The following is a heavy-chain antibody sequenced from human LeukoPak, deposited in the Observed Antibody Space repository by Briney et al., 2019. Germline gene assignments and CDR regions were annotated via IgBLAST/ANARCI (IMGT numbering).Heavy chain of an antibody. CDR1: GYTFTSYG. CDR2: ISAYNGNT. D-gene: IGHD6-13*01. J-gene: IGHJ6*03. V-gene: IGHV1-18*01. CDR3: ARADYSSTWSHDYYYMDV. Sequence: ASVKVSCKASGYTFTSYGISWVRQAPGQGLEWMGWISAYNGNTNYAQKLQGRVTMTTDTSTSTAYMELRSLRSDDTAVYYCARADYSSTWSHDYYYMDVRGKGATVTVSS.